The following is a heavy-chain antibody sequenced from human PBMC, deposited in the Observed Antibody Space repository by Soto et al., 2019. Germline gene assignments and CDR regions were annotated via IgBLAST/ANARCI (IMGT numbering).Heavy chain of an antibody. CDR2: IGTAGDT. V-gene: IGHV3-13*01. Sequence: PGGSLRLSCAASGFTFSSYDMHWVRQATGKGLEWVSAIGTAGDTYYPGSVKGRFTISRENAKNSLYLQMNSLRAGDTAVYYCARGQPWYSSSWWGYYYYGMDVWGQGTTVTVSS. D-gene: IGHD6-13*01. J-gene: IGHJ6*02. CDR3: ARGQPWYSSSWWGYYYYGMDV. CDR1: GFTFSSYD.